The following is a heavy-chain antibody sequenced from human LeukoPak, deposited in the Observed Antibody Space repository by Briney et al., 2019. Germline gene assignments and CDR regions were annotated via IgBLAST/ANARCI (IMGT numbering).Heavy chain of an antibody. V-gene: IGHV1-2*02. J-gene: IGHJ4*02. CDR3: ARAGHNSNSGGYDF. CDR1: GYTFIDHY. Sequence: ASVKVSCKPSGYTFIDHYLHWVRQAPGQGLESLGWIDPDTGGTNYPQKFQGRLTMIRDTSSSTAYMELNRLRSDDTAVYYCARAGHNSNSGGYDFWGLGTLVTVSS. D-gene: IGHD3-22*01. CDR2: IDPDTGGT.